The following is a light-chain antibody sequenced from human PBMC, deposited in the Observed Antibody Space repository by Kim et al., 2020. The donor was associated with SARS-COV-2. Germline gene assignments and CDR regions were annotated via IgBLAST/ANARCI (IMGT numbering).Light chain of an antibody. CDR3: SSYAGSNNLYV. CDR1: SSDVGGYNY. J-gene: IGLJ1*01. V-gene: IGLV2-8*01. Sequence: QSVLTQPPSASGSPGQSVTISCTGTSSDVGGYNYVSWYQQHPGKAPKLMIYEVSKRPSGVPDRFSGSKSGNTASLTVSGLQAEDEADYYFSSYAGSNNLYVFGTGTKVTVL. CDR2: EVS.